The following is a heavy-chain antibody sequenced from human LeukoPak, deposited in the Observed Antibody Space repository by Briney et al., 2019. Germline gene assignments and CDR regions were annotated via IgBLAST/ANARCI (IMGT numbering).Heavy chain of an antibody. V-gene: IGHV3-30*18. D-gene: IGHD6-6*01. CDR2: ISYDGSNK. Sequence: GRSLRLSCAASGFTFSSYGMHWVRQAPGKGLEWVAVISYDGSNKYYADSVKGRFTIYIDNSKNTLYLQMNSRRAEDTAVYYCAKDGEQLEITNWFDPWGQGTLVTVSS. J-gene: IGHJ5*02. CDR1: GFTFSSYG. CDR3: AKDGEQLEITNWFDP.